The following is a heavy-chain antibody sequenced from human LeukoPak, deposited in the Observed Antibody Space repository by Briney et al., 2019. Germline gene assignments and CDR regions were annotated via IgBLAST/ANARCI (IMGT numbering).Heavy chain of an antibody. CDR2: INPNSGGT. CDR3: AASSSYYYFGMDV. Sequence: GASVKVSCKASGYTLTGYYMHWVRQAPGQGLEWMGWINPNSGGTNYAQKFQGRVTMTRDTSISTAYMELSRLRSDETAVYYCAASSSYYYFGMDVWGQGTTVTVSS. CDR1: GYTLTGYY. V-gene: IGHV1-2*02. J-gene: IGHJ6*02.